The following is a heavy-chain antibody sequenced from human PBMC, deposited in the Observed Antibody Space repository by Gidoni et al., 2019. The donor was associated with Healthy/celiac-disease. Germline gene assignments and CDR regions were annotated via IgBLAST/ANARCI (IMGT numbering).Heavy chain of an antibody. D-gene: IGHD2-2*01. V-gene: IGHV4-39*01. CDR3: ARQGKPIVVVPAAKYLSWFDP. CDR2: ST. Sequence: STYYNPSLKSRVTISVDTSKNQFSLKLSSVTAADTAVYYCARQGKPIVVVPAAKYLSWFDPWGQGTLVTVSS. J-gene: IGHJ5*02.